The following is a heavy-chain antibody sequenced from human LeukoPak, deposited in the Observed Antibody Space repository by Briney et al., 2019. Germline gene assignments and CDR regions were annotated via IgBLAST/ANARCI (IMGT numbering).Heavy chain of an antibody. J-gene: IGHJ4*02. CDR3: ARDYFGLGSYFGTGDY. Sequence: ASVKVSCKASGYTFDEYGINWVRQAPGQGLEWMGWISVQNGNTKYAQNVQGRVTMTTDTSTETAYMELRTLRSGDTAVYYCARDYFGLGSYFGTGDYWGQGTLVTVSS. D-gene: IGHD3-10*01. CDR2: ISVQNGNT. CDR1: GYTFDEYG. V-gene: IGHV1-18*01.